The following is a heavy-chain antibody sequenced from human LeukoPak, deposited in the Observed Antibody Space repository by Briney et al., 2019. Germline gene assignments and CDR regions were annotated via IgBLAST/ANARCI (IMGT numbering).Heavy chain of an antibody. V-gene: IGHV3-21*01. J-gene: IGHJ4*02. CDR1: GFPFSTHS. CDR3: ARPATGYCSSAGCHWDS. CDR2: ISASSNFI. Sequence: GGSLRLSCAPSGFPFSTHSMYWVRHSPGEGLECLSSISASSNFIHYAESARGRFTISRDNAKNSMYLQMNSLGAQDTAVYYCARPATGYCSSAGCHWDSWGQGTLVTVSS. D-gene: IGHD2-2*01.